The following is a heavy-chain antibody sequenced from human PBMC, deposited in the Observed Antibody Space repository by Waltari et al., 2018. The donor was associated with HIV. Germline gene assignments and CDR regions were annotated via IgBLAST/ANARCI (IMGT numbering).Heavy chain of an antibody. CDR2: IIPILGIA. D-gene: IGHD2-21*02. Sequence: QVQLLQSGAEVKTPGSSVKVSCKASGGTFSSYTISWGRQAPGPGLEWMGRIIPILGIANYAQKFQGRVTITADKSTSTAYMELSSLRSEDTAVYYCARGLAYCGGDCYRGDAFDIWGQGTMVTVSS. V-gene: IGHV1-69*02. J-gene: IGHJ3*02. CDR1: GGTFSSYT. CDR3: ARGLAYCGGDCYRGDAFDI.